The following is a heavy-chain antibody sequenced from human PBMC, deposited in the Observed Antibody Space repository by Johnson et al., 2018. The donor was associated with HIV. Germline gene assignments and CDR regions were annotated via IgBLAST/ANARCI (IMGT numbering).Heavy chain of an antibody. CDR3: ARSWELGETAFDI. V-gene: IGHV3-9*01. D-gene: IGHD1-26*01. J-gene: IGHJ3*02. Sequence: QLVESGGGLVQPGRSLRLSCAASGFTLDDYAMHWVRQAPGKGLEWVSGISWNSGSIGYADSVKGRFTISRDNAKNSLYLQMNSLRAEDTAVYYCARSWELGETAFDIWGQGTMVTVSS. CDR1: GFTLDDYA. CDR2: ISWNSGSI.